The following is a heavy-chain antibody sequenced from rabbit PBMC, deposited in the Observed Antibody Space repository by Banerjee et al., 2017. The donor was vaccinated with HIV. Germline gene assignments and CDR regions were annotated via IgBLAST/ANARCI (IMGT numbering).Heavy chain of an antibody. CDR2: IYTGAGGT. CDR3: ARDPVGSAPYDYTINRFDL. Sequence: QQQLEESGGGLVKPGGTLTLTCRASGIDFSDYYYMCWVRQAPGKGLELVACIYTGAGGTWYATWAKGRFTISKTSSTTVTLQMTNLTGADTATYFCARDPVGSAPYDYTINRFDLWGPGTLVTVS. CDR1: GIDFSDYYY. J-gene: IGHJ2*02. V-gene: IGHV1S43*01. D-gene: IGHD6-1*01.